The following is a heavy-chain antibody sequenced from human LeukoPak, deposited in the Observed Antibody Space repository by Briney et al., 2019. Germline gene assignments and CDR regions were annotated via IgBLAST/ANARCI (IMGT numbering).Heavy chain of an antibody. CDR1: GGSISSYY. V-gene: IGHV4-4*07. CDR3: ARDWETDSYGYVDGAFDI. D-gene: IGHD5-18*01. J-gene: IGHJ3*02. CDR2: IYTSGST. Sequence: SETLSLTCTLSGGSISSYYWSWIRQPAGKGLEWIGRIYTSGSTNYNPSLKSRVTMSVDTSKNQFSLKLSSVTAADTAVYYCARDWETDSYGYVDGAFDIWGQGTMVTVSS.